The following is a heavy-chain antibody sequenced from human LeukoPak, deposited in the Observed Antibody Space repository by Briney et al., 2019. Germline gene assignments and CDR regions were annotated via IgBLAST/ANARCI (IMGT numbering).Heavy chain of an antibody. Sequence: GGSLRLSCAASEFTFSSYAMSWVRQAPGKGLEWVSAISGSGGSTYYADSVKGRFTISRDNSKNTLYLQMNSLRAEDTAVYYCAKDGYYYDSSGYYSDYWGQGTLVTVSS. D-gene: IGHD3-22*01. J-gene: IGHJ4*02. CDR1: EFTFSSYA. CDR3: AKDGYYYDSSGYYSDY. CDR2: ISGSGGST. V-gene: IGHV3-23*01.